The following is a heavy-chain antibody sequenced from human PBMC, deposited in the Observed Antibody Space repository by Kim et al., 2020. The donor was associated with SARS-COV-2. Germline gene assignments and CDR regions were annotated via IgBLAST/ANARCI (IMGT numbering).Heavy chain of an antibody. V-gene: IGHV4-34*01. D-gene: IGHD2-8*02. CDR3: ARDGNTYGWGSLLDY. CDR1: GGSFSGYY. Sequence: SETLSLTCAVYGGSFSGYYWSWIRQPPGKGLEWIGEINHSGSTNYNPSLKSRVTISVDTSKNQFSLKLSSVTAADTAVYYCARDGNTYGWGSLLDYWGQG. CDR2: INHSGST. J-gene: IGHJ4*02.